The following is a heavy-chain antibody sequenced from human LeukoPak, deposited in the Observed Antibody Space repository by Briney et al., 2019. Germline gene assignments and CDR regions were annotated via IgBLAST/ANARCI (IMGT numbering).Heavy chain of an antibody. D-gene: IGHD3-10*01. V-gene: IGHV4-59*12. CDR3: ARDQGSGI. CDR1: GDSIRSYY. J-gene: IGHJ4*02. Sequence: SETLSLTCTVSGDSIRSYYWTWIRQPPGKALEWIGYIFYSGSTNYNPALKSRVSISVDTSKNQFSLKLTSVTAADTAVYYCARDQGSGIWGQGTLVTVSS. CDR2: IFYSGST.